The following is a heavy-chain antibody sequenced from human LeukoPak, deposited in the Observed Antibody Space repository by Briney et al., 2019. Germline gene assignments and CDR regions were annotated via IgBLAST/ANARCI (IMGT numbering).Heavy chain of an antibody. CDR1: GYSFTDYF. CDR3: ARCGYSYGHFDY. D-gene: IGHD5-18*01. Sequence: GASVEVSCKASGYSFTDYFIHWVRQAPGQGLEWMGWINLNSGGTNYAQKFQTRVTMTSDTSISTVYMELSSLRSDDTAVYYCARCGYSYGHFDYWGQGTLVSVSS. V-gene: IGHV1-2*02. CDR2: INLNSGGT. J-gene: IGHJ4*02.